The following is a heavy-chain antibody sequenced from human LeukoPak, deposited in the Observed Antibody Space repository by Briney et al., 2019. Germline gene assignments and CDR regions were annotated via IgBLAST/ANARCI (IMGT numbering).Heavy chain of an antibody. CDR2: ISGSGGST. CDR3: AKMAVVGNWFDP. D-gene: IGHD2-2*01. J-gene: IGHJ5*02. Sequence: PGGSLRLSCAALASGFTFSSYAMSWARQAPGKGLECVSGISGSGGSTFYADAVKGWFTISRDNSKNTLYLQMNSLRAEDTAVYYCAKMAVVGNWFDPWGQGTLVTVSS. CDR1: GFTFSSYA. V-gene: IGHV3-23*01.